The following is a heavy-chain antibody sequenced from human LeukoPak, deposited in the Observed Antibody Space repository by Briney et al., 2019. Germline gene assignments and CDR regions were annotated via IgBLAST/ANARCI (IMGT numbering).Heavy chain of an antibody. CDR1: GFAFSSYN. V-gene: IGHV3-21*06. CDR2: ISTTSTYI. D-gene: IGHD5-18*01. J-gene: IGHJ5*02. Sequence: PGGSLRLSCAASGFAFSSYNMKWVRQAPGKGLEWVSFISTTSTYIYYADSVKGRFTVSRDNSKNLLYLQMNSLRAEDTAVYYCARDHRLLPWFDPWGQGTLVTVSS. CDR3: ARDHRLLPWFDP.